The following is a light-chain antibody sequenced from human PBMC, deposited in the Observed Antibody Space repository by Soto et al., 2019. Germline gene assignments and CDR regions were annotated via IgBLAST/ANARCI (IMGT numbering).Light chain of an antibody. CDR3: QQFQSYALT. CDR2: DAS. V-gene: IGKV1-13*02. J-gene: IGKJ4*01. Sequence: AIQLTQSPSSLSASVGDRVTITCRASQGISSALARYQHKPGRAPRLLIYDASSLQSGVSSRFSGSGSGTDFTLTISSLQPEDFATYYWQQFQSYALTFGGGTKLEIK. CDR1: QGISSA.